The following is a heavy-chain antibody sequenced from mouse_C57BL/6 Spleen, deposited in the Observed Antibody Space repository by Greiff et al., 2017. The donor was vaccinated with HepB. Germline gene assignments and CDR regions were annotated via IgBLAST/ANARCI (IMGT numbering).Heavy chain of an antibody. V-gene: IGHV1-5*01. D-gene: IGHD2-5*01. CDR1: GYTFTSYW. Sequence: EVQLQQSGTVLARPGASVKMSCKTSGYTFTSYWMHWVKQRPGQGLEWIGAIYPGTSDTSYNHKFKGKAKLTAVTSASTAYMELSSLRNEDSAVYYCTTPYYSKEIDYWGQGTTLTVSS. CDR3: TTPYYSKEIDY. CDR2: IYPGTSDT. J-gene: IGHJ2*01.